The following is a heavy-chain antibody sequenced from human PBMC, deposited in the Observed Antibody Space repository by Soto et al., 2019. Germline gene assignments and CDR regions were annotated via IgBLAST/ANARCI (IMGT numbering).Heavy chain of an antibody. Sequence: PSETLSLTCSVSGGSISSGDYYWSWIRQHPGKGPEWIGYIHNSGTTYYIPPLKSRVAMTVDTSKNQLSLKLTSVTAADTAVYYCARGVTFGGVIAPRFDPWGQGTPVTVSS. D-gene: IGHD3-16*02. V-gene: IGHV4-31*03. CDR2: IHNSGTT. J-gene: IGHJ5*02. CDR1: GGSISSGDYY. CDR3: ARGVTFGGVIAPRFDP.